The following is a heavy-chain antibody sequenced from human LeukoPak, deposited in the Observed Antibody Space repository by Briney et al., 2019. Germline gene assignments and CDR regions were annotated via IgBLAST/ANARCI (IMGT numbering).Heavy chain of an antibody. CDR2: IYYSGST. CDR1: GGSISSSSYY. CDR3: ARQYDSSGYYLGDDAFDI. V-gene: IGHV4-39*07. Sequence: SETLSLTCTVSGGSISSSSYYWGRIRQPPGKGLEWIGSIYYSGSTYYNPSLKSRVTISVDTSKNQFSLKLSSVTAADTAVYYCARQYDSSGYYLGDDAFDIWGQGTMVTVSS. J-gene: IGHJ3*02. D-gene: IGHD3-22*01.